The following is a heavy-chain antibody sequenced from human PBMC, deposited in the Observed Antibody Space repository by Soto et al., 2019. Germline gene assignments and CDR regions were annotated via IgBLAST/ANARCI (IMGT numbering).Heavy chain of an antibody. CDR3: SRWYLLDYHILPGLFHY. CDR1: GGSISSSSYY. CDR2: IYYSGST. D-gene: IGHD3-9*01. V-gene: IGHV4-39*01. J-gene: IGHJ4*02. Sequence: WETLSLTCTVSGGSISSSSYYWGGIRQPPGKGLEWIGSIYYSGSTYYNPSLKSRVTISVDTSKNQFSLKLSSGTAADTAGYNFSRWYLLDYHILPGLFHYPGPGTLVTLSS.